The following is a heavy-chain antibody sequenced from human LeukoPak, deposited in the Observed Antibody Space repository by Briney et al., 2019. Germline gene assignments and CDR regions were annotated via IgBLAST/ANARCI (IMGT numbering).Heavy chain of an antibody. J-gene: IGHJ4*02. CDR1: GFTFSNAW. Sequence: GRSLRLSCAASGFTFSNAWMSWVRQAPGKGLEWVGRIKSKTNGGTKDYAAPVKGRFTISRDDSKNTLYLQMNSLKTEDTAVYYCTTGLWFGELLAGDFDYWGQGTLVTVSS. CDR2: IKSKTNGGTK. V-gene: IGHV3-15*01. D-gene: IGHD3-10*01. CDR3: TTGLWFGELLAGDFDY.